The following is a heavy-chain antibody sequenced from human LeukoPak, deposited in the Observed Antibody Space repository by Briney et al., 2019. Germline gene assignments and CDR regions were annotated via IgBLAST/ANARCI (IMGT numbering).Heavy chain of an antibody. CDR3: ATDRDNSDWQKRFDS. Sequence: PGGSLRLSCAAAGFTFSRYWMNWYRQAPGKGREWVGNINQDAREINYVDSVRGRFTISRDNAKNSLHLQMNSLRAEDTAVYYCATDRDNSDWQKRFDSWGQGTLVTVSS. CDR1: GFTFSRYW. J-gene: IGHJ4*02. CDR2: INQDAREI. V-gene: IGHV3-7*01. D-gene: IGHD2-21*02.